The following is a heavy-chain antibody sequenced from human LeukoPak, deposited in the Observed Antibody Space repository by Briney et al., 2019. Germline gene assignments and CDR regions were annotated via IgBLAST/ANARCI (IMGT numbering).Heavy chain of an antibody. CDR2: IPYDGNNK. CDR1: GFIFSNYA. D-gene: IGHD1-26*01. J-gene: IGHJ6*03. V-gene: IGHV3-30-3*01. Sequence: PGRSLRLSCAASGFIFSNYAMHWVRQAPGKGLEWVAFIPYDGNNKYYADSVKGRFTISRDDSKNTLYLQMNSLRAEDTAVYYCARMYSGKHYYYYMDVWGKGTTVTVSS. CDR3: ARMYSGKHYYYYMDV.